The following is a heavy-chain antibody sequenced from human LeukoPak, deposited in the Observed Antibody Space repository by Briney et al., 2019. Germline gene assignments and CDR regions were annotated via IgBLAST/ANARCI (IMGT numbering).Heavy chain of an antibody. J-gene: IGHJ4*02. CDR1: GFTLSSYA. Sequence: GGSLRLSCAASGFTLSSYAMSWVRQAPGKGLEWVSAISAGGTTYYADSLKGRFTISRDNSKNTLYLQMNSLRVEDTAVYYCAPLAVAVWDFDYWGQGTLVTVSS. D-gene: IGHD6-19*01. CDR3: APLAVAVWDFDY. V-gene: IGHV3-23*01. CDR2: ISAGGTT.